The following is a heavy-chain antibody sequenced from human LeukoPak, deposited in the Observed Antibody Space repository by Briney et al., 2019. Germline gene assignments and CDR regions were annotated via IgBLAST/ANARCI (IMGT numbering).Heavy chain of an antibody. CDR3: ARQDYSNYDDAFDI. J-gene: IGHJ3*02. D-gene: IGHD4-11*01. CDR2: IYYSGST. CDR1: GGSISSYY. V-gene: IGHV4-59*01. Sequence: SETLSLTCTVSGGSISSYYWSWIRQPPGKGLEWIGYIYYSGSTNYNPSLKSRVTISVDTSKDQFSLKLSSVTAADTAVYYCARQDYSNYDDAFDIWGQGTMVTVSS.